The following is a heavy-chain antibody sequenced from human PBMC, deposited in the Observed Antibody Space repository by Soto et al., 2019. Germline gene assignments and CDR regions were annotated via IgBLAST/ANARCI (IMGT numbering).Heavy chain of an antibody. CDR1: GDSISSYY. CDR2: LYYGRSA. Sequence: QVQLQESGPGLVKPSETLSLTCAVSGDSISSYYCMWIRQPPGKGLESIGCLYYGRSANYNPSLKGRVTLSVATSTNQCSLTLSSMTAADTAGYYCALRSMAVVPDYWGQGTLVTVSS. D-gene: IGHD3-22*01. CDR3: ALRSMAVVPDY. J-gene: IGHJ4*02. V-gene: IGHV4-59*01.